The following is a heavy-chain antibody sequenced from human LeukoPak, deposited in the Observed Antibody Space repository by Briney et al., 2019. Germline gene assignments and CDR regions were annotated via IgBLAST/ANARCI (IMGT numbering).Heavy chain of an antibody. V-gene: IGHV3-15*01. D-gene: IGHD2-15*01. CDR1: GFTFSNAW. Sequence: GGSLRLSCAASGFTFSNAWMTWVRQAPGKGLEWVGRIKSKTDGGTTDYAAPVKGRFTISRDDSKNTLYLQMDSLKTEDTAVYYCARRYCSGGTCYYFDYWGQGTLVTVSS. CDR2: IKSKTDGGTT. J-gene: IGHJ4*02. CDR3: ARRYCSGGTCYYFDY.